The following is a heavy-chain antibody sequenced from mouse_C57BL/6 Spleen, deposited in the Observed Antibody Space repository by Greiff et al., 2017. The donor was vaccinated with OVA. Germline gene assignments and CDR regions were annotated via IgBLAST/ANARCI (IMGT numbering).Heavy chain of an antibody. Sequence: EVQLQQSVAELVRPGASVKLSCTASGFNIKNTYMHWVKQRPEKGLEWIGRIDPANGNTKYAPKFQGKANITAYTSSNTAYLQLSSLTSDDTAIYYCARQIYYGNYDAMDYWGQGTSVTVSS. CDR2: IDPANGNT. V-gene: IGHV14-3*01. CDR1: GFNIKNTY. J-gene: IGHJ4*01. CDR3: ARQIYYGNYDAMDY. D-gene: IGHD2-1*01.